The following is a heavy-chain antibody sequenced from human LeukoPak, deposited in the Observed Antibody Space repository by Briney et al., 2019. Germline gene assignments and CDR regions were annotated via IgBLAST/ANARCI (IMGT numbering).Heavy chain of an antibody. CDR2: VSGDNGDT. CDR1: GYTFSSYG. D-gene: IGHD3-10*01. CDR3: VFEQGFGELSVIQYGMDV. V-gene: IGHV1-18*01. J-gene: IGHJ6*02. Sequence: ASVKVSCKASGYTFSSYGINWVRQAPGQGLEWVGWVSGDNGDTTSAEKLQARLTMTTDTSTSTAYMQLRSLRSDDTAVYARVFEQGFGELSVIQYGMDVWGQGTAVSVSS.